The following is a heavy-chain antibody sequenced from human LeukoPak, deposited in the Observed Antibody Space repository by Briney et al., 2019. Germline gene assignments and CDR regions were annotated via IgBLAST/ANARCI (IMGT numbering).Heavy chain of an antibody. CDR2: IWYDGSNK. V-gene: IGHV3-33*01. J-gene: IGHJ4*02. CDR3: ARDRAFRIAVALDY. D-gene: IGHD6-19*01. CDR1: GFTFSSYG. Sequence: GRSPRLSCAASGFTFSSYGMHWVRQAPGKGLEWVAVIWYDGSNKYYADSVKGRFTISRDNSKNTLYLQMNSLRAEDTAVYYCARDRAFRIAVALDYWGQGTLVTVSS.